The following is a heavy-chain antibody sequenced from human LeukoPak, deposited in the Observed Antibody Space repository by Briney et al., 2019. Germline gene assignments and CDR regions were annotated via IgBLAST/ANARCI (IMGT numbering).Heavy chain of an antibody. D-gene: IGHD5-18*01. CDR1: GGTFSSYA. J-gene: IGHJ4*02. CDR2: IIPIFGTA. Sequence: ASVKVSCKASGGTFSSYAISWVRQAPGQGLEWMGRIIPIFGTANYAQKFQGRVTITTDESTSTAYMELSSLRSEDTAVYYCARERLSRVAMVSFDYWGQGTLVTVSS. CDR3: ARERLSRVAMVSFDY. V-gene: IGHV1-69*05.